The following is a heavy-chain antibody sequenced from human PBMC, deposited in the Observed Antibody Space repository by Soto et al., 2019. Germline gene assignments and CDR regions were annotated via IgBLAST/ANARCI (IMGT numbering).Heavy chain of an antibody. Sequence: QVQLQESGPGLVKPSQTLSLTCTVSGGSISSGDYYWSWIRQPPGKGLEWIGYIYYSGSTYYNPSLKSRVTISVDTAKNQFSLKLSSVTAADTAVYYCASGYYDYVWGSYRPSSLYYWGQGTLVTVSS. CDR1: GGSISSGDYY. CDR2: IYYSGST. V-gene: IGHV4-30-4*01. D-gene: IGHD3-16*02. CDR3: ASGYYDYVWGSYRPSSLYY. J-gene: IGHJ4*02.